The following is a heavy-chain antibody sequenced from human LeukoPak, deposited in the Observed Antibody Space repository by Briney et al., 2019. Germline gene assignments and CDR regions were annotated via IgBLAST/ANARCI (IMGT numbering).Heavy chain of an antibody. CDR2: ISGSGGST. CDR1: GFTFSSYA. Sequence: GGSLRLSCAASGFTFSSYAMSWVRQAPGKGLEWVSAISGSGGSTYYPDSVKGRFTISRDNSKNTLYLQMNSLRAEETAVYYCARTRITMVRGVNHPHYYYYGMDVWGQGTTVTVSS. D-gene: IGHD3-10*01. J-gene: IGHJ6*02. V-gene: IGHV3-23*01. CDR3: ARTRITMVRGVNHPHYYYYGMDV.